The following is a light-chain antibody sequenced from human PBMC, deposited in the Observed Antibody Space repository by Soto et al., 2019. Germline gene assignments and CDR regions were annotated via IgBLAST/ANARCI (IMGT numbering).Light chain of an antibody. J-gene: IGKJ2*03. CDR2: WAS. CDR1: QSGLLSSNNRNY. V-gene: IGKV4-1*01. Sequence: DIVMTQSPDSLAVSLGERATINCKSSQSGLLSSNNRNYLAWYQQKAGQPPNWASTRESGVPDRFSGSGSGTDFTLTISGLQAEDVAVYYCQQYYSTVYSFCQGTKLEIK. CDR3: QQYYSTVYS.